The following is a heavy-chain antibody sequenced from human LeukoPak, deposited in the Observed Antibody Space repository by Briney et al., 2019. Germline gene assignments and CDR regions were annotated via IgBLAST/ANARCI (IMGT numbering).Heavy chain of an antibody. Sequence: PGGSLRLSCVASGFTFSSYEMSWVRQAPGKGLEWVSYISSSGTTIYYADSVKGRFTISRDNAKNSLYLQMNSLRAEDTTVYYCARGSSSWTFANYWGQGTLVTVSS. CDR2: ISSSGTTI. J-gene: IGHJ4*02. CDR3: ARGSSSWTFANY. V-gene: IGHV3-48*03. CDR1: GFTFSSYE. D-gene: IGHD6-13*01.